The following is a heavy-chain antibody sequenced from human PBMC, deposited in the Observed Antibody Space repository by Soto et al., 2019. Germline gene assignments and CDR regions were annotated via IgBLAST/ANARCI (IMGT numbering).Heavy chain of an antibody. Sequence: SETLSLTXTVSGGSISKSNYFWGWIRQAPGKGLEWIASILYSGTTSYNSSLKSRVAISVDTSKNQFSLKLNSVTAADTAVYYCARLGWGNGDSDYWGQGTLVTVSS. CDR3: ARLGWGNGDSDY. D-gene: IGHD2-21*01. V-gene: IGHV4-39*01. J-gene: IGHJ4*02. CDR1: GGSISKSNYF. CDR2: ILYSGTT.